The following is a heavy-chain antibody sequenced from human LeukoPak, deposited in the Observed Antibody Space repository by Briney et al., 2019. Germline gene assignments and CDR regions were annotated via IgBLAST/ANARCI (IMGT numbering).Heavy chain of an antibody. V-gene: IGHV3-30*02. D-gene: IGHD1-26*01. CDR2: IRYDGSSK. J-gene: IGHJ4*02. CDR3: PKDMGGLLAKHYLDY. CDR1: GFTFSSHG. Sequence: GGSLRLSCAASGFTFSSHGIHWVRQAPGKGPEWVAFIRYDGSSKYNADSVKGRFTISRDNSKNTVYLQMSSLRAEDTAVYYCPKDMGGLLAKHYLDYWGQGTLITVSS.